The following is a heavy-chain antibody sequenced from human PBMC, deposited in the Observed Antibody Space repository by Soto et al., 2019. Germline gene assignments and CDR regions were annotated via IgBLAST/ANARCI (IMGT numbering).Heavy chain of an antibody. D-gene: IGHD6-19*01. V-gene: IGHV1-3*01. CDR2: INAGNGNT. CDR1: GYTFTSNA. CDR3: ARDSVGIAVAGTIDY. Sequence: QVQLVQSGAEVKKPGASVKVSCKASGYTFTSNAMHWVRQAPGQRLEWMGWINAGNGNTKYSQKFQGRVTITRDTSASTAYMELSSLRSEDTAVYYCARDSVGIAVAGTIDYWGQGTLVTVSS. J-gene: IGHJ4*02.